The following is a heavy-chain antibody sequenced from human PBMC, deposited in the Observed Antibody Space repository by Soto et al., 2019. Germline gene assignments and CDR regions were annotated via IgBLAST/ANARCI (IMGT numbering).Heavy chain of an antibody. J-gene: IGHJ4*02. V-gene: IGHV4-59*08. Sequence: QVQLQESGPGLVKPSETLSLTCTVSGGSISSYYWSWIRQPPGKGLEWIGYIYYSGSTNYNPSLKRRVTISVDTSKNQFSLKLSSVTAADTAVYYRARRWGSYFAYWGQGTLVTVSS. CDR3: ARRWGSYFAY. D-gene: IGHD7-27*01. CDR2: IYYSGST. CDR1: GGSISSYY.